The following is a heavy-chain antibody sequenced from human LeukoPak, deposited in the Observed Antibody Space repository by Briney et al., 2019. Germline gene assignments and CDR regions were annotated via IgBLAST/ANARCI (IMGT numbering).Heavy chain of an antibody. CDR1: GYSISSGYY. J-gene: IGHJ4*02. V-gene: IGHV4-38-2*02. CDR2: IFHSGTT. CDR3: ARDFRYCSGGSCYSYFDY. Sequence: SETLSLTCAVSGYSISSGYYWGCIRQPPGKGLEWIGSIFHSGTTYYNPSLKSRVTISVDTSKNQFSLQLSSVTAADTAVYYCARDFRYCSGGSCYSYFDYWGQGTLVTVSS. D-gene: IGHD2-15*01.